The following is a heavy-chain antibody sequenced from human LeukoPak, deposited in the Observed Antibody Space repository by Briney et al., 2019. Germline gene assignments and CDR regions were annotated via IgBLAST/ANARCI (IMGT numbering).Heavy chain of an antibody. CDR2: ISSSSISI. Sequence: GGSLRLSCAASGFTFRRYDMNWVRQAPGKGLEWVSSISSSSISINYADPVRDRFTISRDNARELLYLQMHNLRSEDTAVYYCARVYDVLTGGFDYWGQGVLVTVSS. CDR3: ARVYDVLTGGFDY. V-gene: IGHV3-21*01. CDR1: GFTFRRYD. J-gene: IGHJ4*02. D-gene: IGHD3-9*01.